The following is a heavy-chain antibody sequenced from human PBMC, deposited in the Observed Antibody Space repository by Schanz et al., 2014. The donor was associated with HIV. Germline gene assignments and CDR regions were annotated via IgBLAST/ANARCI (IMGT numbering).Heavy chain of an antibody. CDR3: ARDAARYFDWSYYFDF. D-gene: IGHD3-9*01. CDR1: GFTLSGFW. V-gene: IGHV3-7*01. CDR2: VKQDGSDK. Sequence: EVQLLESGGDLVQPGGSLRLSCAASGFTLSGFWMSWVRQAPGKGLEWVANVKQDGSDKYYVESVKGRFTISRDNAKNSLYLQMNSLRAEDTAVYYCARDAARYFDWSYYFDFWGQGTLVTVSS. J-gene: IGHJ4*02.